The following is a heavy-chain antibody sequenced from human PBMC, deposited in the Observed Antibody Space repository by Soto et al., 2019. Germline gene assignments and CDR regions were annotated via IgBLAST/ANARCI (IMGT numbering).Heavy chain of an antibody. CDR1: GGSVSMSQDY. Sequence: SQTRPLPCTGSGGSVSMSQDYLSWIRQPPGKGLAWVGYIHYSGSTNYNPSLKSRVTISIDTSKNQFSLKLSSVTAADTAVYYCARDKWPGIIADYCGMDVWGKGTTVT. D-gene: IGHD3-16*02. V-gene: IGHV4-61*01. CDR2: IHYSGST. CDR3: ARDKWPGIIADYCGMDV. J-gene: IGHJ6*04.